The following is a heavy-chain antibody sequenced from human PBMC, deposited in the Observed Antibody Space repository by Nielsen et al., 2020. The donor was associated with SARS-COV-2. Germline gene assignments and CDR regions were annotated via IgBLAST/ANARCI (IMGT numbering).Heavy chain of an antibody. Sequence: SETLSLPFIFSGGSISSGGYYWSWIRPHPGKGLEWIGYIYFSGSTYYNPSLKSRVTVSVDTSKNQFSLSLTSVTAADTAVYYCARDGRISGSGSYSFDSWGQGTLVTVSS. D-gene: IGHD3-10*01. CDR3: ARDGRISGSGSYSFDS. J-gene: IGHJ4*02. V-gene: IGHV4-31*03. CDR1: GGSISSGGYY. CDR2: IYFSGST.